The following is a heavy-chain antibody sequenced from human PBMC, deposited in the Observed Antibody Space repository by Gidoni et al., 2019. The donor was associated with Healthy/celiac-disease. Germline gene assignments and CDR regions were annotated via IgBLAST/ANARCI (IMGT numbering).Heavy chain of an antibody. CDR2: TYYRSKWNN. Sequence: QVPLQQSGPGLVKPSQTLSLTCAISGDSVSSTSPAWNWIGQSPSRGLRWLGRTYYRSKWNNDYAVSVKSQLTINPDTSKNRFSLQRNSVTPGDRAVYYCERDEDGYGSPQGAFNIWGQGTWSPSL. CDR1: GDSVSSTSPA. J-gene: IGHJ3*02. V-gene: IGHV6-1*01. D-gene: IGHD6-13*01. CDR3: ERDEDGYGSPQGAFNI.